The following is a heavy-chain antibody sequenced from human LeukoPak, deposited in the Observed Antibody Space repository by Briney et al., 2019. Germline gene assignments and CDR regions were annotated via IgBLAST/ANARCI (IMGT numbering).Heavy chain of an antibody. D-gene: IGHD1-1*01. CDR2: ISSNGGST. CDR1: GFTFSSYT. Sequence: GGSLRLSCAASGFTFSSYTMYWVRQAPGKGLEYVSAISSNGGSTYYANSVKGRFTTSRDNSKNTLYLQMGSLRGEDMAVYYCAREVNWRFDYWGQGTLVTVSS. V-gene: IGHV3-64*01. CDR3: AREVNWRFDY. J-gene: IGHJ4*02.